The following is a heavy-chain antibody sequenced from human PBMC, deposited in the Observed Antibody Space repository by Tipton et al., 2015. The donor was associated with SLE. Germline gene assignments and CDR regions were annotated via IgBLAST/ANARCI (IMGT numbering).Heavy chain of an antibody. V-gene: IGHV3-21*01. Sequence: SLRLSCAASGFTFSSYSMNWVRQAPGKGLEWVSSISSSSSYIYYADSVKGRFTISRDNAKNSLYLQMNSLRAEDTAVYYCARDIWSGYGMDVWGQGTTVTVSS. D-gene: IGHD3-3*01. CDR2: ISSSSSYI. CDR1: GFTFSSYS. CDR3: ARDIWSGYGMDV. J-gene: IGHJ6*02.